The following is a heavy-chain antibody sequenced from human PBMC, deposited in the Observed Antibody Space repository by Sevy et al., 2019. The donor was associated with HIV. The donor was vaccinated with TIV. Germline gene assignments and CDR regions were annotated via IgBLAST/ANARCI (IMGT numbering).Heavy chain of an antibody. CDR2: INTNTGNP. J-gene: IGHJ5*02. V-gene: IGHV7-4-1*02. CDR1: GYTFITYA. Sequence: ASVMDSCKASGYTFITYAMNWVRQAPGQGLEWMGWINTNTGNPTYAQGFTGRFVFSLDTSVSTAYLQISSLKAEDTAVYYCARDITMVRGVPRWFDPWGQGTLVTVSS. CDR3: ARDITMVRGVPRWFDP. D-gene: IGHD3-10*01.